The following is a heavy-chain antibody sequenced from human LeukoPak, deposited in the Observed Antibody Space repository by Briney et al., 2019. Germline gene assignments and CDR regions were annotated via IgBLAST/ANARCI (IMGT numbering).Heavy chain of an antibody. Sequence: PSDTLSLTCTVSGGSIISGGHYWSWIRQHPGKGLEWIGYIYYRGTTYYTPSLKSRVTISIDTSKNQFSLKLTSVTATDTAVYYRAIDQWDYFSYYGMDVWGQGTTVTVSS. J-gene: IGHJ6*02. CDR3: AIDQWDYFSYYGMDV. CDR1: GGSIISGGHY. CDR2: IYYRGTT. V-gene: IGHV4-31*03. D-gene: IGHD1-26*01.